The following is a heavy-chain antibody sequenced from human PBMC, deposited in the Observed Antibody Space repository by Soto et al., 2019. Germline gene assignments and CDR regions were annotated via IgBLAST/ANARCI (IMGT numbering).Heavy chain of an antibody. CDR3: ARDLPRIGYCSGGSCYSNFDY. J-gene: IGHJ4*02. CDR1: GGTFSSYA. CDR2: IIPIFGTA. D-gene: IGHD2-15*01. V-gene: IGHV1-69*06. Sequence: KVSCKASGGTFSSYAISWVRQAPGQGLEWMGGIIPIFGTANYAQKFQGRVTITADKSTSTAYMELSSLRSEDTAVYYCARDLPRIGYCSGGSCYSNFDYWGQGTPVTVSS.